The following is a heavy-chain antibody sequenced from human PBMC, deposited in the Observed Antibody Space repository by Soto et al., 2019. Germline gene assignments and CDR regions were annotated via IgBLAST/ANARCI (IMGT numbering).Heavy chain of an antibody. CDR3: ARRKGTMVRGLYYYYGMDA. D-gene: IGHD3-10*01. CDR2: IYPGDSDT. J-gene: IGHJ6*02. CDR1: GYSFTSYW. V-gene: IGHV5-51*01. Sequence: GESLKISCKGSGYSFTSYWIGWVRQMPGKGLEWMGIIYPGDSDTRYSPSFQGQVTISADKSISTAYLQWSSLKASDTAMYYCARRKGTMVRGLYYYYGMDAWGQGTTVTV.